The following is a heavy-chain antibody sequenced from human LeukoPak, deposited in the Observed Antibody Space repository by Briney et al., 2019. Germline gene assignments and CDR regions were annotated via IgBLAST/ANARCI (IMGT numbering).Heavy chain of an antibody. CDR1: GFTFSSYA. CDR2: IRSSGDST. J-gene: IGHJ4*02. Sequence: GSLRLSCAASGFTFSSYAMSWVRQAPGEGLEWVSTIRSSGDSTTYADSVKGRFTISRDNSKNALYLQMNSLRVEDTAVYYCAKMGWAAVGMSGGGYWGQGILVTVSS. D-gene: IGHD6-19*01. CDR3: AKMGWAAVGMSGGGY. V-gene: IGHV3-23*01.